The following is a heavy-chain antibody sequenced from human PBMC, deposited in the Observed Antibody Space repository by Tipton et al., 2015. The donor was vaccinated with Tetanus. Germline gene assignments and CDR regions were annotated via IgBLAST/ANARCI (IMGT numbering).Heavy chain of an antibody. CDR2: ISSGSTYI. J-gene: IGHJ6*02. CDR1: KFSFSRHS. CDR3: ARDQIVAQATSALDYGVDG. V-gene: IGHV3-21*01. Sequence: SLRLSCAASKFSFSRHSMNWVRQAPGKGLEWVSSISSGSTYIYYADSVKGRFTISRDNAKNSLYLLMDSLRAEDTAVYYCARDQIVAQATSALDYGVDGGGQGTTVTVAS. D-gene: IGHD3-22*01.